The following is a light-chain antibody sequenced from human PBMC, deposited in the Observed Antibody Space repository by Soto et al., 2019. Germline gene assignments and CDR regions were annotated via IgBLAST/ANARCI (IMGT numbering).Light chain of an antibody. CDR3: QQCKKWPLT. V-gene: IGKV3-15*01. J-gene: IGKJ2*01. CDR1: QSVDNY. CDR2: ATS. Sequence: EIVMTQSPATLSVSPGERATLSCRASQSVDNYLAWYQQRPGQAHRLLVYATSTRATGIPPRFSGSGSGTEFTLTISSLQSYDFAVYYCQQCKKWPLTFGQGTKLEIK.